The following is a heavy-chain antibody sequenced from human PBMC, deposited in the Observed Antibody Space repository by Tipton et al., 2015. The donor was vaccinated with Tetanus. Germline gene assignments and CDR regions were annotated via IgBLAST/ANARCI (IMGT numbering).Heavy chain of an antibody. Sequence: SLRLSCAASGFSFKTYGMHWVRQAPGKGLEWVAVVWFDGSNTSYVDSVTGRFIISRDNARNSLYLQMDSLRAEDTAVYYCARDRVRVVVAAYFYYYGMDVWGQGTTVTVSS. V-gene: IGHV3-33*01. CDR3: ARDRVRVVVAAYFYYYGMDV. CDR1: GFSFKTYG. CDR2: VWFDGSNT. J-gene: IGHJ6*02. D-gene: IGHD2-15*01.